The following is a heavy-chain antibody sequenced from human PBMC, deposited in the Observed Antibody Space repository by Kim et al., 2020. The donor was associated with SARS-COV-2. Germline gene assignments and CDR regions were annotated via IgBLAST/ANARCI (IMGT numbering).Heavy chain of an antibody. Sequence: GGSLRLSCAAPGFTFTNYVMTWVRQAPGKGLEWVSTISGSASSTYYADSVKGRFTISRDNSKNTLSLQMSSLRAEDTAVYYCAKAVSQTYYYAMDVWGQGTTVTVSS. V-gene: IGHV3-23*01. CDR1: GFTFTNYV. CDR3: AKAVSQTYYYAMDV. CDR2: ISGSASST. J-gene: IGHJ6*02. D-gene: IGHD2-8*01.